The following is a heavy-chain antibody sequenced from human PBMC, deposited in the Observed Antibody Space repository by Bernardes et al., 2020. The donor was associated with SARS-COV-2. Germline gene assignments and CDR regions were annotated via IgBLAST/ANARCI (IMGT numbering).Heavy chain of an antibody. Sequence: SETLTLTCTVSGSSVSSGGYYWSWIRLPPGKGLEWVGFIYYNGNTNYNPSLKSRVTISVDTSKNQLSLKLTSVTAADTAVYYCARDVRGGTLDYWGQGTPVTVSS. V-gene: IGHV4-61*08. CDR3: ARDVRGGTLDY. CDR2: IYYNGNT. D-gene: IGHD2-15*01. CDR1: GSSVSSGGYY. J-gene: IGHJ4*02.